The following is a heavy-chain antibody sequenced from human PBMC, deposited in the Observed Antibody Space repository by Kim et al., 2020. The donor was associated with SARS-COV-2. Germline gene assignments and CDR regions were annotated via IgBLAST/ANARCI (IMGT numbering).Heavy chain of an antibody. CDR1: GGSISSGGYS. J-gene: IGHJ6*02. D-gene: IGHD3-10*01. CDR3: ARRGDYYYYGMDV. CDR2: IYHSGST. Sequence: SETLSLTCAVSGGSISSGGYSWSWIRQPPGKGLEWIGYIYHSGSTYYNPSLKSRVTISVDRSKNQFSLKLSSVTAADTAVYYCARRGDYYYYGMDVWGQGTTVTVSS. V-gene: IGHV4-30-2*01.